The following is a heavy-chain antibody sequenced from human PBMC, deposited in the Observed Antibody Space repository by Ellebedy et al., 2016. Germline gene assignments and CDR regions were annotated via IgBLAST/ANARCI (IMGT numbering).Heavy chain of an antibody. CDR2: IYPGDSDT. V-gene: IGHV5-51*01. D-gene: IGHD3-22*01. J-gene: IGHJ3*02. Sequence: GGSLRLSCKDSGYSFPSYWIAWVRQMPGKGLEWMGIIYPGDSDTRYSPSFEGQVTISADRSISTAYLQWGSLKASDTAIYYGASSKSSGYYDAFDIWGQGTMVTVSS. CDR1: GYSFPSYW. CDR3: ASSKSSGYYDAFDI.